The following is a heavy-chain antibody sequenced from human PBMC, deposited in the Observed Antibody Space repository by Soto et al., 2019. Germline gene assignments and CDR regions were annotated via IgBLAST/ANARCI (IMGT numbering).Heavy chain of an antibody. D-gene: IGHD3-9*01. J-gene: IGHJ4*02. V-gene: IGHV3-33*01. CDR2: IWYDGSNK. CDR1: GFTFSSYG. Sequence: GGSLRLSCAASGFTFSSYGMHWVRQAPGKGLEWVAVIWYDGSNKYYADSVKGRFTISRDNSKNTLYLQMNSLRAEDTAVYYCARDRYYDILNGPGDIFDYWGQXTLVTVSS. CDR3: ARDRYYDILNGPGDIFDY.